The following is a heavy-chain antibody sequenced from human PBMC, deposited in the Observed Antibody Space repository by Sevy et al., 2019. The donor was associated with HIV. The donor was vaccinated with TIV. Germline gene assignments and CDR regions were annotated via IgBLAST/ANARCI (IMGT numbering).Heavy chain of an antibody. CDR3: ARDLSDYGGYAY. CDR2: ISSSSTYI. V-gene: IGHV3-21*06. CDR1: GFTFSTYN. Sequence: GESLKISCAASGFTFSTYNMNWVRQAPGKGLVWVSSISSSSTYIYYADSVKGRFTISRDNAQNSLYLQMNSLRAEDTAVYYCARDLSDYGGYAYWGRGTLVTVSS. J-gene: IGHJ4*02. D-gene: IGHD5-12*01.